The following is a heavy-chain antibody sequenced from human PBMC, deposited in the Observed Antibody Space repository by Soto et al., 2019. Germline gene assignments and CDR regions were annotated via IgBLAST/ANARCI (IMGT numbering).Heavy chain of an antibody. CDR3: ARRWGEGRVDY. D-gene: IGHD3-10*01. CDR1: GGSVSSSSYS. CDR2: IYSSENT. J-gene: IGHJ4*02. V-gene: IGHV4-39*07. Sequence: SETLSLTCTVSGGSVSSSSYSWGWIRQSPGKGLEWIGTIYSSENTYYNPSLLSRVTMAVDKSRNQFSLKLSSVTAADTAVYYCARRWGEGRVDYWGQGTLVTVSS.